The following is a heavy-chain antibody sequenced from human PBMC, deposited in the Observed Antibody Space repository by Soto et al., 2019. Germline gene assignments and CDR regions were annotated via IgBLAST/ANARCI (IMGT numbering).Heavy chain of an antibody. CDR1: GGSISSGGYY. J-gene: IGHJ4*02. CDR2: IYYSGST. CDR3: VRAAAGSYYFDY. D-gene: IGHD6-13*01. Sequence: SETLSLTCTVSGGSISSGGYYWSWIRQHPGKGLEWIGYIYYSGSTYYNPSLKSRVTISVDTSKNQFSLKLSSVTAADTAVYYCVRAAAGSYYFDYWGQGTLVTVS. V-gene: IGHV4-31*03.